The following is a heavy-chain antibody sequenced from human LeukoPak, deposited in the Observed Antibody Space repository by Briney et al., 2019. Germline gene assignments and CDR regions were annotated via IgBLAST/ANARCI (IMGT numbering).Heavy chain of an antibody. J-gene: IGHJ6*03. Sequence: ASVKVSCKASGYTFTSYDINWVRQATGQGLEWMGWMNPNSGNTGYAQKFQGRVTITRNTSISTAYMELSSLRSEDTAVYYCARVLGYYNYMDVWGKGTTVTVSS. CDR3: ARVLGYYNYMDV. D-gene: IGHD3-16*01. CDR1: GYTFTSYD. CDR2: MNPNSGNT. V-gene: IGHV1-8*01.